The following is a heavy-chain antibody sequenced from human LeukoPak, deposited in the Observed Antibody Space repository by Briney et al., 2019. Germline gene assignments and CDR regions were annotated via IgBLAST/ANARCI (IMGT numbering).Heavy chain of an antibody. J-gene: IGHJ4*02. Sequence: GASVKVSCEASGGTFSSYAISWVRQAPGQGLEWMGGIIPIFGTANYAQKFQGRVTITADKSTSTVYMELSSLRSEDTAVYYCARGTQTPVIEMDPSPWALLDYWGQGTLVTVSS. D-gene: IGHD5-24*01. CDR2: IIPIFGTA. CDR3: ARGTQTPVIEMDPSPWALLDY. V-gene: IGHV1-69*06. CDR1: GGTFSSYA.